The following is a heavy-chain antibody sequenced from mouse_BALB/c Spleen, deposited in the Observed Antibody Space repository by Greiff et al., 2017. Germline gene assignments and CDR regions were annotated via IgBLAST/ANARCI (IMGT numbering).Heavy chain of an antibody. J-gene: IGHJ2*01. CDR2: IYPGSGNT. D-gene: IGHD1-2*01. Sequence: VKLQQSGAELARPGASVKLSCKASGYTFTDYYINWVKQRTGQGLEWIGEIYPGSGNTYYNEKFKGKATLTADKSSSTAYMQLSSLTSEDSAVYFCARRDYYGYYFDYWGQGTTLTVSS. V-gene: IGHV1-77*01. CDR1: GYTFTDYY. CDR3: ARRDYYGYYFDY.